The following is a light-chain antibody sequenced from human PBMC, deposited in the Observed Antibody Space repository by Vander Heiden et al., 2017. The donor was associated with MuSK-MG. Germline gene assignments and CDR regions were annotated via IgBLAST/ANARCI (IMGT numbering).Light chain of an antibody. V-gene: IGKV4-1*01. CDR1: QSVLLRSNNKNH. J-gene: IGKJ1*01. CDR3: QQYYTTPS. Sequence: DIVMTQSPDSLAVSLGERATINCKSSQSVLLRSNNKNHLAWYQQKPGQSPKVLISWASTRESGVPDRFSGSGSGTDFTLTISSLQAEDVAVYYCQQYYTTPSFGQGTKVEIK. CDR2: WAS.